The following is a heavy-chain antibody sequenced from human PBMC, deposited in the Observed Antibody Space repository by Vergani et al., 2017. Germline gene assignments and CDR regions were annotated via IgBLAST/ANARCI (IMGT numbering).Heavy chain of an antibody. J-gene: IGHJ5*02. Sequence: QLQLQESGPGLVKPSETLSLTCTVSGGSISSSSYYWGWIRQPPGKGLEWSGSICYSGSTYYNPSLKNRVTISVDTSKIQFSLKLSSVPAADTAVYDCAGHIFRRGSYLVRWFDPWGQGTLVTVSS. CDR2: ICYSGST. D-gene: IGHD1-26*01. CDR3: AGHIFRRGSYLVRWFDP. V-gene: IGHV4-39*01. CDR1: GGSISSSSYY.